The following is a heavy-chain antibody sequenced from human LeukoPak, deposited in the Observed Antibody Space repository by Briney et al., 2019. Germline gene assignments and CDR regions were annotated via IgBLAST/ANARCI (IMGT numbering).Heavy chain of an antibody. V-gene: IGHV1-2*02. Sequence: ASVKVSCKASGYTFTGYYMHWVRQAPGQGLEWMGWINPNSGGTNYAQKFQGRVTMTRDTSISTAYVELSRLRSDDTAVYYCARVSGYCSSTGCYTKYTFDYWGQGTLVTVSS. CDR1: GYTFTGYY. D-gene: IGHD2-2*02. CDR3: ARVSGYCSSTGCYTKYTFDY. CDR2: INPNSGGT. J-gene: IGHJ4*02.